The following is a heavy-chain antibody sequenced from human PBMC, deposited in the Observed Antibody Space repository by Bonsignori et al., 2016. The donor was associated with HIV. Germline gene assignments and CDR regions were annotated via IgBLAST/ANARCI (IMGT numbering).Heavy chain of an antibody. CDR3: AVSPQTPGDFDY. CDR2: ISAYNGNT. V-gene: IGHV1-18*01. Sequence: WVRQAPGQGLEWMGWISAYNGNTNYAQKLQGRVTMTTDTSTSTAYMELRSLRSDDTAVYYCAVSPQTPGDFDYWGQGTLVTVSS. J-gene: IGHJ4*02.